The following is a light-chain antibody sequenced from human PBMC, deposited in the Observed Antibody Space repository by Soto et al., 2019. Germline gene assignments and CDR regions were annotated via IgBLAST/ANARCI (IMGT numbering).Light chain of an antibody. CDR1: SSNIGNDY. CDR3: GAWDSSLSVWV. Sequence: QSVLTQPPSVSAAPGQRVTISCSGSSSNIGNDYVSWYQQLPGTAPKLLIYDNNNQPSGIPDRFSGSKSGTSATLGITGLQTGDEADYYCGAWDSSLSVWVFGGGTQLTVL. V-gene: IGLV1-51*01. J-gene: IGLJ3*02. CDR2: DNN.